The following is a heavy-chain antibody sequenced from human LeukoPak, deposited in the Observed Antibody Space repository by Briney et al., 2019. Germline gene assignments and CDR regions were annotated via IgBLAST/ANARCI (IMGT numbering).Heavy chain of an antibody. V-gene: IGHV4-59*08. D-gene: IGHD4-17*01. Sequence: SETLSLTCTVSGDSISIYYWSWIRQPPEKGLECIGYNYYTGSTNYNPSLKSRVTMSVDTSKNQFSLKLSSVTAADTAVYYCARRYGDHNLYYFNYWGQGTLVTVSS. CDR3: ARRYGDHNLYYFNY. J-gene: IGHJ4*02. CDR1: GDSISIYY. CDR2: NYYTGST.